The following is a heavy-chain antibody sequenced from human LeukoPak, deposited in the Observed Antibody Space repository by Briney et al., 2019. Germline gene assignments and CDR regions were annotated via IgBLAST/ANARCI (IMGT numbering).Heavy chain of an antibody. D-gene: IGHD2-21*01. Sequence: PGGSLRLSCAASGFNVISSYISWVRQAPGKGLEWVSVVYAGGSTYYADSVKGRFTISRDNSKNTLYLQLNSLRAEDAAVYYCARDNSGRYGMDVWGQGTTVVVS. CDR3: ARDNSGRYGMDV. CDR2: VYAGGST. J-gene: IGHJ6*02. V-gene: IGHV3-66*01. CDR1: GFNVISSY.